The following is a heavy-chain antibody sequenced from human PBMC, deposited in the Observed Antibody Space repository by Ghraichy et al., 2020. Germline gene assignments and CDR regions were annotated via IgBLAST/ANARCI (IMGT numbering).Heavy chain of an antibody. CDR2: ISLEGTSK. J-gene: IGHJ6*02. V-gene: IGHV3-30-3*01. CDR3: ARDIKSSSWSYYYYAMDV. CDR1: EFTFSTYS. D-gene: IGHD6-13*01. Sequence: LSLTCAASEFTFSTYSMHWVRQAPGKGLEWVAVISLEGTSKYYADSVKGRFTISRDNSKNTLYLQMNSLRPEDTAVYYCARDIKSSSWSYYYYAMDVWGQGTTVTVSS.